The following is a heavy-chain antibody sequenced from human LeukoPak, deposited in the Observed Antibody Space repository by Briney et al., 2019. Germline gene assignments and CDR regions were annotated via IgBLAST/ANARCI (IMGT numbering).Heavy chain of an antibody. CDR1: GGTFSSYA. CDR2: IIPILGIA. V-gene: IGHV1-69*04. D-gene: IGHD2-2*02. CDR3: ARGVPAAIDWFDP. Sequence: ASVKVSCKASGGTFSSYAISWVRQAPGQGLEWMGRIIPILGIANYAQKFQGRVTITADKSTSTAYMELSSLRSEDTAVYYCARGVPAAIDWFDPWGQGTPVTVSS. J-gene: IGHJ5*02.